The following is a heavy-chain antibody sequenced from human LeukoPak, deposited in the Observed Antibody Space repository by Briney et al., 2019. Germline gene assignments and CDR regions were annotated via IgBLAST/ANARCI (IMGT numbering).Heavy chain of an antibody. Sequence: PSETLSLTCTVSVGSISSRSYYWGWIRQPPGKGLEWIGSIYWSGSTYYNPSLKSRVTISVDTSKNQFSMKLSSVTAADTAVYYCARHPIVVVTVLYYFDYWGQGTLVTVSS. J-gene: IGHJ4*02. CDR2: IYWSGST. V-gene: IGHV4-39*01. CDR1: VGSISSRSYY. D-gene: IGHD2-21*02. CDR3: ARHPIVVVTVLYYFDY.